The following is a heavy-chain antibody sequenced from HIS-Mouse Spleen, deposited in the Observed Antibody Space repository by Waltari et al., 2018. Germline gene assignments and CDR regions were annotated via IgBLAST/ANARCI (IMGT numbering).Heavy chain of an antibody. CDR2: ISYDGSNK. V-gene: IGHV3-30*04. Sequence: QVQLVESGGGVVQPGRSLRLSCAASVFTFSSYAMHWVRTAPGKGLAWVAVISYDGSNKYYADSVKGRFTISRDNSKNTLYLQMNSLRAEDTAVYYCTTDRGGDTAMVPYFDYWGQGTLVTVSS. CDR3: TTDRGGDTAMVPYFDY. D-gene: IGHD5-18*01. CDR1: VFTFSSYA. J-gene: IGHJ4*02.